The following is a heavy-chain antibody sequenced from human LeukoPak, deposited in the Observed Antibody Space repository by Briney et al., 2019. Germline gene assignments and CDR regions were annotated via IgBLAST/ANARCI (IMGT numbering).Heavy chain of an antibody. J-gene: IGHJ4*02. V-gene: IGHV1-18*01. D-gene: IGHD2-15*01. CDR3: ARDVVGAACGLAH. Sequence: ASVTVSCKTSGYTFTSNGLSWVRQAPGQGLEWMGWIGADSANTKYAQRFQGRVTMTADTSTGTVYMELRRLRSDDTAIYYCARDVVGAACGLAHGGQGPLVTVSP. CDR1: GYTFTSNG. CDR2: IGADSANT.